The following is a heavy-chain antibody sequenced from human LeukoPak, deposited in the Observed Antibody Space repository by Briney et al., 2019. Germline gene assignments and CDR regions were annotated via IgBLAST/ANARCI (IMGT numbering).Heavy chain of an antibody. Sequence: PGGSLRLSCAASGFTFSSYYMGWVRQAPGKGLEWVANIHQDGSEKYYVDSVKGRFTISRDNAKNSLYLQMNSLRAEDTAVYYCAREPTYYDFWSGYDHHGWFDPWGQGTMVTVSS. CDR3: AREPTYYDFWSGYDHHGWFDP. D-gene: IGHD3-3*01. V-gene: IGHV3-7*01. J-gene: IGHJ5*02. CDR2: IHQDGSEK. CDR1: GFTFSSYY.